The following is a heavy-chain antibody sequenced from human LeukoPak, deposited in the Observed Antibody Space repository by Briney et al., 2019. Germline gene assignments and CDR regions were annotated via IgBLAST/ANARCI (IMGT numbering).Heavy chain of an antibody. CDR1: GDSISSDTYH. V-gene: IGHV4-39*01. J-gene: IGHJ5*02. CDR2: VYYAGST. Sequence: SETLSLTCTVSGDSISSDTYHWGWIRQPPGKGLQWIGSVYYAGSTYYNPSHKSRVRISVDTSKDQFYLKLFPVTAADTAMYYCARSGWPMGGFDPWGQGILVTVSS. CDR3: ARSGWPMGGFDP. D-gene: IGHD3-10*01.